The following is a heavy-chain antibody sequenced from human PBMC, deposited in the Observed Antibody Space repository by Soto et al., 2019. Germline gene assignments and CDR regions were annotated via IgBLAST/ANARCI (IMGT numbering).Heavy chain of an antibody. Sequence: QLQLQESGPGLVKPSETLSLTCTVSGGSISNSDYYWGWIRQSPGKGLTWIGTIYYSGTSFYDPSLKSRLTWSVDTSKNQFSLRLSSVTAADTAVYYCARQARETTGSDFDYWGQGTLVTVSS. CDR3: ARQARETTGSDFDY. CDR1: GGSISNSDYY. V-gene: IGHV4-39*01. D-gene: IGHD4-17*01. CDR2: IYYSGTS. J-gene: IGHJ4*02.